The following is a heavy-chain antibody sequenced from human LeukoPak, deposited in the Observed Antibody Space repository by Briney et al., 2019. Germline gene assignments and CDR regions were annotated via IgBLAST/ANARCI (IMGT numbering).Heavy chain of an antibody. CDR2: INPDSGGT. CDR3: AKDGSSGSTQIYYYYYYMDV. V-gene: IGHV1-2*02. J-gene: IGHJ6*03. Sequence: ASVKVSCKASGYTFTGYYMHWVRQAPGQGLEWMGWINPDSGGTNYAQEFQGRVTMTRDTSITTVYMDLSRLTSEDTAVYYCAKDGSSGSTQIYYYYYYMDVWGKGTTVTISS. D-gene: IGHD3-22*01. CDR1: GYTFTGYY.